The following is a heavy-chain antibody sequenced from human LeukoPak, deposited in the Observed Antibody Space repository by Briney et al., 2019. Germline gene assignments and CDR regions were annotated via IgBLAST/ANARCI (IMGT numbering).Heavy chain of an antibody. Sequence: PGGSLRLSCAASGVTFSSSWMSWVRQAPGKGLEWVANIKQDGSRKLYVDSVQGRFTISRDNAKNSLYLQMNSLRAEDTAVYYCAKGVWPNIVVVPLGVWGKGTTVTVSS. D-gene: IGHD2-2*01. J-gene: IGHJ6*04. V-gene: IGHV3-7*03. CDR3: AKGVWPNIVVVPLGV. CDR2: IKQDGSRK. CDR1: GVTFSSSW.